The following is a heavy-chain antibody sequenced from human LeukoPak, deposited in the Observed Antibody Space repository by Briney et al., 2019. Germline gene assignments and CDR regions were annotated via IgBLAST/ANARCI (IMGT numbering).Heavy chain of an antibody. D-gene: IGHD3-3*01. V-gene: IGHV4-39*07. CDR3: ARDLGDFDYMDV. J-gene: IGHJ6*03. CDR1: GGSISSSSYY. Sequence: SETLSLTCTVSGGSISSSSYYWGWIRQPPGKGLEWIGSIYYSGSTYYNPSLKSRVTISVDTSKNQFSLKLSSVTAADAAVYYCARDLGDFDYMDVWGKGTTVTVSS. CDR2: IYYSGST.